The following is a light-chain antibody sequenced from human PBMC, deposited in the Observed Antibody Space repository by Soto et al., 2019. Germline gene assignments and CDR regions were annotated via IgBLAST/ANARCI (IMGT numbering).Light chain of an antibody. CDR2: GAS. Sequence: VMTQSPATLSVSPGERATLSCRASQSVSNNLAWYQQKPGQAPRLLIYGASTRATGIPARFSGSGSGTEFTLTISSLQSEDFGIYYCQQYNNWPSTFGQGTRLEF. J-gene: IGKJ5*01. CDR1: QSVSNN. V-gene: IGKV3-15*01. CDR3: QQYNNWPST.